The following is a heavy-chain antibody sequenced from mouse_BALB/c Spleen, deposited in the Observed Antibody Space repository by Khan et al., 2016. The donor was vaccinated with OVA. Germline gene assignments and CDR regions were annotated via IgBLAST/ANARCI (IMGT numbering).Heavy chain of an antibody. Sequence: QVQLQQSGAELAKPGASVKMSCKASGYTFTTYWMHWIKQRPGQGLEWIGYIDPSTGYTKYNQKFKDKATLTTDKSSTTAYMQLSSLTSDDSAVYDGADKWRDGMFAYWGQGTLVTVSA. CDR2: IDPSTGYT. V-gene: IGHV1-7*01. J-gene: IGHJ3*01. CDR3: ADKWRDGMFAY. CDR1: GYTFTTYW. D-gene: IGHD2-3*01.